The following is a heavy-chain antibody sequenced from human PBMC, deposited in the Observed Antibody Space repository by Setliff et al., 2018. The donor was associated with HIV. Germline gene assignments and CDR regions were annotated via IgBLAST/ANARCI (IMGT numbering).Heavy chain of an antibody. CDR3: ARRGYSYVERVYYYYMDV. CDR2: LFYNGNT. V-gene: IGHV4-39*01. CDR1: GGSISNNSYY. D-gene: IGHD5-18*01. J-gene: IGHJ6*03. Sequence: PSETLSLTCTVSGGSISNNSYYWGWVRQPPGKGLELIGNLFYNGNTYYNPSLKSRVTISVDTSKNQFSLKLSSVTAADTAMYYCARRGYSYVERVYYYYMDVWGKGTTVTISS.